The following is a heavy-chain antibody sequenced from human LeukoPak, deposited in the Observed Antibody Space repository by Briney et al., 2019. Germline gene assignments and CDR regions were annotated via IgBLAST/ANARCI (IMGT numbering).Heavy chain of an antibody. V-gene: IGHV3-48*01. CDR2: ISSSSSTI. CDR1: GFTFSSYS. J-gene: IGHJ5*02. CDR3: ARGAGEAQWHGLLWFGDNWFDP. D-gene: IGHD3-10*01. Sequence: HSGGSLRLSCAASGFTFSSYSMNWVRQAPGKGLEWVSYISSSSSTIYYADSVKGRFTISRDNAKNSLYLQMNSLRAEDTAVYYCARGAGEAQWHGLLWFGDNWFDPWGQGTLVTVSS.